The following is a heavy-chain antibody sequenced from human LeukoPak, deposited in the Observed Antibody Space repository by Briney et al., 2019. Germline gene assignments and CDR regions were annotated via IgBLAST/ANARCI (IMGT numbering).Heavy chain of an antibody. V-gene: IGHV3-49*04. Sequence: SGRSLRLSCTASGFTSGDYAMSWVRQAPGKGLGWVGFIRSKAYGGTTEYAASVKGRFTISRDDSKSIAYLQMNSLKTEDTAVYYCTRESYDFWSGYYPDDAFDIWGQGTMVTVSS. D-gene: IGHD3-3*01. CDR3: TRESYDFWSGYYPDDAFDI. CDR2: IRSKAYGGTT. CDR1: GFTSGDYA. J-gene: IGHJ3*02.